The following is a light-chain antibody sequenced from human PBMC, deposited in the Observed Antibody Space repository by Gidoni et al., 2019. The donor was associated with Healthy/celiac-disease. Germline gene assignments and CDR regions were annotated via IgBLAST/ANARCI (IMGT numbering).Light chain of an antibody. CDR3: NSRDSSGNV. CDR1: SLRSYY. CDR2: GKN. Sequence: SSELTQDPAVSVALGQTVRITCQGDSLRSYYASWYQRKPAQAPVHVIYGKNNRPSGIPDRFTGSRSGNTASVTITGAQAEDEADYYCNSRDSSGNVFGTGTKVTVL. J-gene: IGLJ1*01. V-gene: IGLV3-19*01.